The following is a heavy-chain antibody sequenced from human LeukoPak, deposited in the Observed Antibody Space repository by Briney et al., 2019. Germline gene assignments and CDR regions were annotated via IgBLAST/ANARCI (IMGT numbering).Heavy chain of an antibody. D-gene: IGHD3-10*01. J-gene: IGHJ4*02. V-gene: IGHV4-61*01. CDR1: GGSVSSGSHY. CDR3: ARDVHYYGSGSYFGY. Sequence: PSETLSLTCTVSGGSVSSGSHYWSWIRQPPGKGLEWIAYIYYTGSTNYNPSLKSRVTISVDTSKNQFSLKLRSVTAADTAVYYCARDVHYYGSGSYFGYWGQGTLVTVSS. CDR2: IYYTGST.